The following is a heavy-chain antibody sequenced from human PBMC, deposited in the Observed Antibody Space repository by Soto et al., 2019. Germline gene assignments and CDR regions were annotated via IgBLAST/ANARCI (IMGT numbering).Heavy chain of an antibody. CDR1: GFTFSSHG. V-gene: IGHV3-33*01. CDR2: IWYDGSNK. D-gene: IGHD4-17*01. J-gene: IGHJ4*02. Sequence: QVQLVESGGGAVQPGRSLRLSCTASGFTFSSHGMHWVRQAPGKGLEWGAIIWYDGSNKYYADSVKGRFIFSRDNSKSTLYPQMNSLRADDTAVYYCARGTDYGDYTDWGKGTLVTVSS. CDR3: ARGTDYGDYTD.